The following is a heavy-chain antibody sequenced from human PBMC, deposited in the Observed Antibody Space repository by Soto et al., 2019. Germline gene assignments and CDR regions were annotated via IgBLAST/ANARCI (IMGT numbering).Heavy chain of an antibody. Sequence: ASVKVSCKASGYTFTSYDINWVRQATGQGLEWMGWMNPNSGNTGYAQKFQGRVTMTRNTSISTAYMELSSLRSEDTAVYYCARAGSIKPYYGRYYYYYYMDVWGKGTTVTVSS. CDR1: GYTFTSYD. CDR2: MNPNSGNT. V-gene: IGHV1-8*01. CDR3: ARAGSIKPYYGRYYYYYYMDV. J-gene: IGHJ6*03. D-gene: IGHD3-10*01.